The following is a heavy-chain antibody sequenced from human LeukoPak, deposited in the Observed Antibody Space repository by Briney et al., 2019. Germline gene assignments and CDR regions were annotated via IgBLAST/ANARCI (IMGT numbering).Heavy chain of an antibody. CDR1: GGSISSYY. V-gene: IGHV4-59*01. CDR2: IYYSGST. CDR3: ARFAYNWNSYDAFDI. J-gene: IGHJ3*02. Sequence: SETLSLTCTVSGGSISSYYWSWIRQPPGKGLEWIGYIYYSGSTNYNPSLKSRVTISVDTSKNQFSLKLSSVTAADTAVYYCARFAYNWNSYDAFDIWGQGTMVTVPS. D-gene: IGHD1-7*01.